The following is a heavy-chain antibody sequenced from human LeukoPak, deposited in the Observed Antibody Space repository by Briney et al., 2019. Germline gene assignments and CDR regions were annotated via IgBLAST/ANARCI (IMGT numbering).Heavy chain of an antibody. Sequence: ASVKVSCKASGYSFIAYYMHWVRQAPAQGLEGMGRINPHTGVTNYAQNFQGRVTMTRDTSITTAYMELSRLRSDDTAVYYCARDYSDYNSFDYWGQGTLVTVSS. CDR3: ARDYSDYNSFDY. D-gene: IGHD4-11*01. J-gene: IGHJ4*02. CDR1: GYSFIAYY. CDR2: INPHTGVT. V-gene: IGHV1-2*06.